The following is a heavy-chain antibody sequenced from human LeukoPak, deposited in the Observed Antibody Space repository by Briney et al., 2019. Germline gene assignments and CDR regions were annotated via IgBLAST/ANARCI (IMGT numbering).Heavy chain of an antibody. CDR1: GYTFTGNY. J-gene: IGHJ4*02. CDR2: ISAYNGNT. CDR3: ARNWGSGY. V-gene: IGHV1-18*04. D-gene: IGHD7-27*01. Sequence: ASVKVSCKASGYTFTGNYMHWVRQAPGQGLEWMGWISAYNGNTNYAQKLQGRVTMTTDTSTSTAYMELRSLRSDDTAVYYCARNWGSGYWGQGTLVTVSS.